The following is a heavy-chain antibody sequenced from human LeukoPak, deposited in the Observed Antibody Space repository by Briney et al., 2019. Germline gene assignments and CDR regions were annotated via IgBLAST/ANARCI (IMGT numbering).Heavy chain of an antibody. Sequence: ASVKVSCKASGGTFSSYAINWVRQATGQGLEWMGWMNPNSGNTGYAQKFQGRVTMTRNTSISTAYMELSSLRSEDTAVYYCARLTDSSSWYRYYYYYMDVWGKGTTVTISS. CDR3: ARLTDSSSWYRYYYYYMDV. CDR2: MNPNSGNT. D-gene: IGHD6-13*01. CDR1: GGTFSSYA. V-gene: IGHV1-8*02. J-gene: IGHJ6*03.